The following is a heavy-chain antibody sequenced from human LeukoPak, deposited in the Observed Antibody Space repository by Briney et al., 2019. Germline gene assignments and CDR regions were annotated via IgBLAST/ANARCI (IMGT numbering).Heavy chain of an antibody. CDR3: AKDLGGSSSWYYFDY. CDR2: ISGSGGST. D-gene: IGHD6-13*01. V-gene: IGHV3-23*01. J-gene: IGHJ4*02. Sequence: GGSLRLSCAASGFTFSSYAMSWVRQAPGKGLEWVSSISGSGGSTYYADSVKGRFTISRDNSKNTLYLQMNSLRAEDTAVYYCAKDLGGSSSWYYFDYWGQGTLVTVSS. CDR1: GFTFSSYA.